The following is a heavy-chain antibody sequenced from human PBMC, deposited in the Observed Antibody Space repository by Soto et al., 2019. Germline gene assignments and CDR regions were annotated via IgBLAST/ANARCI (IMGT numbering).Heavy chain of an antibody. CDR2: VYYSGST. V-gene: IGHV4-39*01. CDR1: GGSVSSSSYY. Sequence: SETLSLTCTVSGGSVSSSSYYWGWVRQPPGKGLEWIGSVYYSGSTYYNPSLESRVTISVDTSKNQFSLKLSSVTAADTAVYYCAGPTVTDYWGQGTLVTVSS. D-gene: IGHD4-17*01. CDR3: AGPTVTDY. J-gene: IGHJ4*02.